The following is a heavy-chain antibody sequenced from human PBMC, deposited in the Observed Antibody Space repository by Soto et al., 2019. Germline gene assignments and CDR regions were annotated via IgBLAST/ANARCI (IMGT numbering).Heavy chain of an antibody. Sequence: QVQLVQSGAGVKKPGSSVKVSCKASGGTFSSYTISWVRQAPGQGLEWMGRIIPILGIANYAQKFQGRVTITADKSTSTAYMELSSLRSEDTAVYYCARADVDTAMVYFDYWGQGTLVTVSS. D-gene: IGHD5-18*01. CDR3: ARADVDTAMVYFDY. CDR2: IIPILGIA. J-gene: IGHJ4*02. CDR1: GGTFSSYT. V-gene: IGHV1-69*02.